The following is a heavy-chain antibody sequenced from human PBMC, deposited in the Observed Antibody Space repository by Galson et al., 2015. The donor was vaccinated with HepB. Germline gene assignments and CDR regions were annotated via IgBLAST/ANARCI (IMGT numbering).Heavy chain of an antibody. CDR3: ARDPDDTEGYYGLDV. D-gene: IGHD1-14*01. Sequence: SLRLSCAASGFTFTRYAMNWVRQAPGKGLEWVAIVWYDATYKYYADSVRGRFTISRDISKNTLNLQMNSPRVEDTGIYYCARDPDDTEGYYGLDVWGQGTTVTFSS. CDR1: GFTFTRYA. V-gene: IGHV3-30*04. CDR2: VWYDATYK. J-gene: IGHJ6*02.